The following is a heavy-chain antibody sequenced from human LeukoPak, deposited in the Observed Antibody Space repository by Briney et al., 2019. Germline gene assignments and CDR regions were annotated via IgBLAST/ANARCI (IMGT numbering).Heavy chain of an antibody. D-gene: IGHD4-17*01. J-gene: IGHJ5*02. CDR2: LPYDGSNK. CDR3: AKDFYGDNSWFDP. CDR1: GFTFSAYG. V-gene: IGHV3-30*18. Sequence: PGGSLRLSCEASGFTFSAYGMHWVRQAPGKGLEWVAVLPYDGSNKYYADSVKGRFTISRDNSKNTLYLQMNSLRAEDTAVYYCAKDFYGDNSWFDPWGQGTLVTVSS.